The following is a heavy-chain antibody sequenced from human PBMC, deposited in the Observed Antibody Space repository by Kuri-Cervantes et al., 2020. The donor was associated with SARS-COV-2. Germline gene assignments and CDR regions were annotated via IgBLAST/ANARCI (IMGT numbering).Heavy chain of an antibody. Sequence: DSVKVSCKASGYTFTNYEINWVRQATGQGLEWMGWVNPNSGDTDYAQKFQGRVILTRNTSTNTAYMELRGLKSEDTAVYYCAREGTIVVGGLDSWGQGTLVTVSS. CDR3: AREGTIVVGGLDS. J-gene: IGHJ4*02. D-gene: IGHD2-21*01. V-gene: IGHV1-8*03. CDR2: VNPNSGDT. CDR1: GYTFTNYE.